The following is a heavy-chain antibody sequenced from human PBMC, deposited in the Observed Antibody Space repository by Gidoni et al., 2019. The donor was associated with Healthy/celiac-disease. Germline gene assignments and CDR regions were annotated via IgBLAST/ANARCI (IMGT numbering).Heavy chain of an antibody. CDR1: GFPFSSYD. CDR3: ARGPITMTLSGYFDY. CDR2: FGTAGDT. V-gene: IGHV3-13*04. D-gene: IGHD3-22*01. Sequence: EVQLVESGGGLVQPGGSLRLPCAAPGFPFSSYDMPWVRQATGKGLEWFSAFGTAGDTYYPGSVKGRFTISRENAKNSLYLQMNSLRAGDTAVYYCARGPITMTLSGYFDYWGQGTLVTVSS. J-gene: IGHJ4*02.